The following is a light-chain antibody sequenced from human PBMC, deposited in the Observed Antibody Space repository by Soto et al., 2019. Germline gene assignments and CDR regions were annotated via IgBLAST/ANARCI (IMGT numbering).Light chain of an antibody. Sequence: EIVLTQSPGTLSLSPGERATVSCRASQSVSSNYLAWYQQKPGQAPRLLIYDTSSRASDIPDRFSGSGSGTDFTLTISRLEPEDFAVYYCQQYGSSPPTFGQGTRLEIK. CDR1: QSVSSNY. J-gene: IGKJ5*01. CDR3: QQYGSSPPT. CDR2: DTS. V-gene: IGKV3-20*01.